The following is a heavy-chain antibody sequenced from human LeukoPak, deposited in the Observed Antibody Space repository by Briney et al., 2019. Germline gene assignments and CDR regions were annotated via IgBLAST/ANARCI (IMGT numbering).Heavy chain of an antibody. CDR1: GGSFSGYY. Sequence: SETLSLTCAVYGGSFSGYYWSWIRQPPGKGLEWTGEINHSGSTNYNPSLKSRVTISVDTSKNQFSLKLSSVTAADTAVYYCARDHYYDSSGPHDWGQGTLVTVSS. V-gene: IGHV4-34*01. CDR3: ARDHYYDSSGPHD. CDR2: INHSGST. J-gene: IGHJ4*02. D-gene: IGHD3-22*01.